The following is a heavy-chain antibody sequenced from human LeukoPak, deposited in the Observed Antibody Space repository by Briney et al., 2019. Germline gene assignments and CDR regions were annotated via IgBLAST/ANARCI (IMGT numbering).Heavy chain of an antibody. CDR1: GFTFSDYY. V-gene: IGHV3-11*01. CDR3: AREIVILPDYFYYGLDV. CDR2: ISSSGDSL. D-gene: IGHD2/OR15-2a*01. J-gene: IGHJ6*02. Sequence: GGSLRLSCAASGFTFSDYYMTRIRQAPGKGLEWVSFISSSGDSLYYADSVRGRFTISRDNAKNSLFLQMDSLRAEDTAVYYCAREIVILPDYFYYGLDVWGQGTTVIVSS.